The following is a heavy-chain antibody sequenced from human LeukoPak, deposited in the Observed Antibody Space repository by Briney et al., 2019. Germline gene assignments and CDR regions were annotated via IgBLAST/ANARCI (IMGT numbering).Heavy chain of an antibody. V-gene: IGHV3-30-3*02. D-gene: IGHD3-22*01. Sequence: GGSLRLSCAASGFTFSSYAMHWVRQAPAKGLEGVAVISYDGSNKYYADSVQGRFNISRDNAKNTLYLQINSLRAEDKAVYYCAKMGDYDSSGYYSSRLDYWGQGTLVTVSS. CDR1: GFTFSSYA. J-gene: IGHJ4*02. CDR3: AKMGDYDSSGYYSSRLDY. CDR2: ISYDGSNK.